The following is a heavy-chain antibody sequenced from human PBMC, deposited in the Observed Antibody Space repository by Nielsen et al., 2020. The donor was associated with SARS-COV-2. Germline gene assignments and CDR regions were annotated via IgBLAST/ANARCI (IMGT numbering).Heavy chain of an antibody. D-gene: IGHD3-10*01. CDR2: INPSGGST. V-gene: IGHV1-46*01. Sequence: ASVKVSCKASGYTFTSYYMHWVRQAPGQGLEWMGIINPSGGSTSYAQKFQGRVTMTRETSTSTVYMELSSLRSEDTAVYYCAIIWFGEKSVDYWGQGTLVTVSS. CDR1: GYTFTSYY. CDR3: AIIWFGEKSVDY. J-gene: IGHJ4*02.